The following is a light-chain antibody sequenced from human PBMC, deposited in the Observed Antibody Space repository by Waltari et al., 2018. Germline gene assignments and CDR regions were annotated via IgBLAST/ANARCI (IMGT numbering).Light chain of an antibody. CDR3: QQYSNWPPLS. CDR1: QSIGND. V-gene: IGKV3-15*01. CDR2: AAS. J-gene: IGKJ4*01. Sequence: EVVMTQSPVTLSVSPGESATLSCRASQSIGNDLAWYQQRPGQAPRLLIYAASTRAIGVPPRFSGTGSGTEFALTISSLQSEDFAVYYCQQYSNWPPLSFGGGTKVEI.